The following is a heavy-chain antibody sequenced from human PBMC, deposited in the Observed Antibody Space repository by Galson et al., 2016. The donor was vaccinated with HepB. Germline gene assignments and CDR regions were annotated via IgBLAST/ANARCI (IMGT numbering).Heavy chain of an antibody. D-gene: IGHD6-19*01. Sequence: SETLSLTCIVSGGSINNDNHCWGWIRQPPGKGLEWIGSIYYSGNTHYNPSLNSRVTISVDTSKNQFSLRLTSVTASDTAIYYCARNNSGWYTFAPWGQGTLVTVSS. CDR1: GGSINNDNHC. V-gene: IGHV4-39*01. J-gene: IGHJ5*02. CDR3: ARNNSGWYTFAP. CDR2: IYYSGNT.